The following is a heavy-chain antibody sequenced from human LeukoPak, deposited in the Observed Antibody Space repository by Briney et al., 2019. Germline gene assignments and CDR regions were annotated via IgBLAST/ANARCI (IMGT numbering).Heavy chain of an antibody. J-gene: IGHJ4*02. CDR1: GFTFTTYG. CDR3: ATGYSDSDARRDY. V-gene: IGHV3-23*01. CDR2: IGGSGVRT. Sequence: PGGSLRLSCSASGFTFTTYGMNWVRQAPGKGLEWVSGIGGSGVRTYYADSVKGRFTISRDSSNNALYLQMNSLRAEDTATYYCATGYSDSDARRDYWGQGTLVTVSS. D-gene: IGHD5-12*01.